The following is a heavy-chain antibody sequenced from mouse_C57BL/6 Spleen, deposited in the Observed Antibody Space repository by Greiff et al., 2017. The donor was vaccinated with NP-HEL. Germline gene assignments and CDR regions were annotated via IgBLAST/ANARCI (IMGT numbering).Heavy chain of an antibody. D-gene: IGHD2-3*01. CDR2: IYPGSGST. CDR1: GYTFTSYW. CDR3: ARWLLRYYYAMDY. Sequence: QVHVKQPGAELVKPGASVKMSCKASGYTFTSYWITWVKQRPGQGLEWIGDIYPGSGSTNYNEKFKSKATLTVDTSSSTAYMQLSSLTSEDSAVYYCARWLLRYYYAMDYWGQGTSVTVSS. V-gene: IGHV1-55*01. J-gene: IGHJ4*01.